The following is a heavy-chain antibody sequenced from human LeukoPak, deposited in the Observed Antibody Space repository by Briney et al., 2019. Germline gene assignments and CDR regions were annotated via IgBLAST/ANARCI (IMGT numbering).Heavy chain of an antibody. J-gene: IGHJ5*02. V-gene: IGHV3-21*01. CDR1: GFTFSSYS. CDR3: ARDLSSSWSNWFDP. Sequence: PGGSLRLSCAASGFTFSSYSMNWVRQAPGKGLEWVSSISSSSSYIYYADSVKGRFTISRDNAKNSLYLQMNSLRAEDTAVYYCARDLSSSWSNWFDPWGQGTLVTVSS. D-gene: IGHD6-13*01. CDR2: ISSSSSYI.